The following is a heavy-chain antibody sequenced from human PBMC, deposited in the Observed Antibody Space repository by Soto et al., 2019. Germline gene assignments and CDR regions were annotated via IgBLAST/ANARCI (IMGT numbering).Heavy chain of an antibody. CDR1: GITISNYP. CDR3: VKDDGGYPSTAPH. D-gene: IGHD3-22*01. J-gene: IGHJ4*02. CDR2: ISGSGDRT. Sequence: EVQLLESGGGLVQPGGSLRLSCAASGITISNYPMSWVRQAPGKGLDWVTGISGSGDRTYYADSAKGRFTISKDISKNSLSLQLDSQRVEDTAVYFCVKDDGGYPSTAPHWGQGTLVTVSS. V-gene: IGHV3-23*01.